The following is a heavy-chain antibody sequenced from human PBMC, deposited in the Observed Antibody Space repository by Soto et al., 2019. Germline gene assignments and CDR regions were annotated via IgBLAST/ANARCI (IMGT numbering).Heavy chain of an antibody. CDR3: ARLTYGSGSPFYYYYMDV. CDR1: GGSISSYY. J-gene: IGHJ6*03. D-gene: IGHD3-10*01. Sequence: PSETLSLTCTVSGGSISSYYWSWIRQPPGKGLEWIGYIYYSGSTNYNPSLKSRVTISVDTSKNQFSLKLSSVTAADTAVYYCARLTYGSGSPFYYYYMDVWGKGTTVTVSS. V-gene: IGHV4-59*12. CDR2: IYYSGST.